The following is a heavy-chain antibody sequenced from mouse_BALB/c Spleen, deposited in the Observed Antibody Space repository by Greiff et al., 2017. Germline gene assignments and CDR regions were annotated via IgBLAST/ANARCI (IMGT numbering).Heavy chain of an antibody. V-gene: IGHV3-2*02. CDR2: ISYSGST. CDR3: ARSTGTLDY. CDR1: GYSITSDYA. J-gene: IGHJ2*01. Sequence: EVQGVESGPGLVKPSQSLSLTCTVTGYSITSDYAWNWIRQFPGNKLEWMGYISYSGSTSYNPSLKSRISITRDTSKNQFFLQLNSVTTEDTATYYCARSTGTLDYWGQGTTLTVSS. D-gene: IGHD4-1*01.